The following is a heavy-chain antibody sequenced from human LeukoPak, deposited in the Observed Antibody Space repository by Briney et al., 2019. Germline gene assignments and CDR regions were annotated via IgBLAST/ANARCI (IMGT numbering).Heavy chain of an antibody. CDR3: AKGGGSSIAAAGIGSYHGMDV. CDR2: IRGSGGST. J-gene: IGHJ6*04. Sequence: PGGSLRLSCAASGFTFSSYAMSWVRQAPGKGLEWVSAIRGSGGSTYYADSVKGRFTISRDNSKNTLYLQMNSLRAEDTAVYYCAKGGGSSIAAAGIGSYHGMDVWGKGTTVTVSS. CDR1: GFTFSSYA. D-gene: IGHD6-13*01. V-gene: IGHV3-23*01.